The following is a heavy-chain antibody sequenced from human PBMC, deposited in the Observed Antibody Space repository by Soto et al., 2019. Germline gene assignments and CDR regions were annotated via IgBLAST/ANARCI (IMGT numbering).Heavy chain of an antibody. CDR1: GFTVSSNY. V-gene: IGHV3-53*04. J-gene: IGHJ3*02. CDR2: IYSGGST. CDR3: ARRVPQRNQTYYYGSGSYAFDI. D-gene: IGHD3-10*01. Sequence: EVQLVESGGGLVQPGGSLRLSCAASGFTVSSNYMSWVRQAPGKGLEWVSVIYSGGSTYYADSVKGRFTISRHNSKNTLYLQMNSLRAEDTAVYYCARRVPQRNQTYYYGSGSYAFDIWGQGTMVTVSS.